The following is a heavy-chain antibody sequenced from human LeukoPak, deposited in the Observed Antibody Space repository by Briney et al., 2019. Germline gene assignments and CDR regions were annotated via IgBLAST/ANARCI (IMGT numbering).Heavy chain of an antibody. CDR1: GFNFRDSA. Sequence: GGSLRLSCAASGFNFRDSAMHWVRQAPGKGLEGVAVISYDGTNKYYADSVKGRFTISRDNSKNTLFLQMNSLRLEDTAVYYCAADYGDFVSPSDWGQGTLVTVSS. J-gene: IGHJ4*02. V-gene: IGHV3-30*04. D-gene: IGHD2-21*02. CDR3: AADYGDFVSPSD. CDR2: ISYDGTNK.